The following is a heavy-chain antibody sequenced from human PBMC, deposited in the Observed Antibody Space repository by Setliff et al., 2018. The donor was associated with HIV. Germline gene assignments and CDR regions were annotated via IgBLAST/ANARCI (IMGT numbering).Heavy chain of an antibody. V-gene: IGHV4-34*01. CDR2: INHDRTT. J-gene: IGHJ6*03. Sequence: SETLSLTCAVYGGSSSGYYCSWIRQPPGKGLEWIGGINHDRTTNYNPSLKSRFTIPVDTSKNQFYLTLNTLTAADTAVYYCARGSRQLTIFGVVFKTNYYFMDVWGKGTAVTVSS. CDR1: GGSSSGYY. D-gene: IGHD3-3*01. CDR3: ARGSRQLTIFGVVFKTNYYFMDV.